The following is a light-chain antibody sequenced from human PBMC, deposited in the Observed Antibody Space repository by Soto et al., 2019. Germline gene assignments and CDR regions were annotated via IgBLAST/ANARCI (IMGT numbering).Light chain of an antibody. CDR3: QHYNDYSRV. Sequence: DIQMTQSPSTLSASIGDTVTITCRTSQSVDTWLAWYQHKAGKAPKLLIYRASSLATGVPSRFSGSGSEAAFTLTSTSLQPDDFSTYSCQHYNDYSRVVGQGTQVEIK. CDR2: RAS. CDR1: QSVDTW. J-gene: IGKJ1*01. V-gene: IGKV1-5*03.